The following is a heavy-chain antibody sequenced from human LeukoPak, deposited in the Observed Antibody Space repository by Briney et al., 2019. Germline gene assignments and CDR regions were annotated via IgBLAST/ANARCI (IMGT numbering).Heavy chain of an antibody. D-gene: IGHD4-17*01. Sequence: SETLSLTCTVSGGSISSYYWSWLRQPQGRGLGWLAIIHYTGNTNDNPSLKSRVTITVDASKNQVSLKLTSVTAADTAMYYCARESTLTTRSNRAIDLWGQGTMVTVSS. V-gene: IGHV4-59*01. CDR2: IHYTGNT. J-gene: IGHJ3*01. CDR1: GGSISSYY. CDR3: ARESTLTTRSNRAIDL.